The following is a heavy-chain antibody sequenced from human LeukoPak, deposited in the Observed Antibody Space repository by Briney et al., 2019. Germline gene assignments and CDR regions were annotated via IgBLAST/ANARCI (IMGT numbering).Heavy chain of an antibody. V-gene: IGHV6-1*01. J-gene: IGHJ3*02. CDR2: TYYGSKWYN. D-gene: IGHD4-23*01. CDR3: ARDMTTVVTYADAFDI. Sequence: SQTLSLTCAISGDSVSSNSAAWNWIRQSPSRGLEWLGRTYYGSKWYNDYAVSVKSRITINPDTSKNQFSLQLNSVTPEDTAVYYCARDMTTVVTYADAFDIWGQGTMVTVSS. CDR1: GDSVSSNSAA.